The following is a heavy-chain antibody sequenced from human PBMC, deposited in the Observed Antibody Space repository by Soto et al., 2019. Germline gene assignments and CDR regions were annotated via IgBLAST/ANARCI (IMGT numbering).Heavy chain of an antibody. CDR1: GGSFSGYY. Sequence: SETLSLTCAVYGGSFSGYYWSWIRQPPGKGLEWIGEINHSGSTNYNPSLKSRVTISVDTSKNQFSLKLSSVTPADTAVYYCARGQSWNYYYYYYGMDVWGQGTTVTVSS. J-gene: IGHJ6*02. V-gene: IGHV4-34*01. CDR3: ARGQSWNYYYYYYGMDV. CDR2: INHSGST. D-gene: IGHD1-7*01.